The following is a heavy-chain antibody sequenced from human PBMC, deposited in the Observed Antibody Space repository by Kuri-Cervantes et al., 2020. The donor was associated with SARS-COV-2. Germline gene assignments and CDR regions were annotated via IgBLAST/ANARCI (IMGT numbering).Heavy chain of an antibody. CDR2: IRYDGSNE. CDR1: GFTFSSYG. V-gene: IGHV3-30*02. J-gene: IGHJ5*02. D-gene: IGHD6-13*01. Sequence: GESLKISCAASGFTFSSYGMHWVRQAPGKGLEWVAFIRYDGSNEYYADSVKGRFTISRDNSKNTLYLQMNSLRAEDTAVYYCAKVGQQLVPDWFDPWGQGTLVTVSS. CDR3: AKVGQQLVPDWFDP.